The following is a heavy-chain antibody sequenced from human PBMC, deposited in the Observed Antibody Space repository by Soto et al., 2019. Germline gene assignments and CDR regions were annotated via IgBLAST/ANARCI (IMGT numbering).Heavy chain of an antibody. CDR3: THSTDTSMALDY. Sequence: QIALKESGPTLVKPAQTLTLTCTFSGFSLSTTGVGVGRIRQPPGKTLEWLALIYWDDDRRYSPSLKSRLTITKDTSKNQVVLTMTNMDPVDSATYYCTHSTDTSMALDYWGQGTLVTVSS. J-gene: IGHJ4*02. CDR1: GFSLSTTGVG. D-gene: IGHD5-18*01. CDR2: IYWDDDR. V-gene: IGHV2-5*02.